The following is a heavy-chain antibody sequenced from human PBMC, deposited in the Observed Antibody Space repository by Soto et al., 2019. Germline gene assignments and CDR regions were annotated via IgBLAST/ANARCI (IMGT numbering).Heavy chain of an antibody. CDR3: ARSAGADNFDY. V-gene: IGHV2-70*01. Sequence: SCPTLVNPPQTPTLTCTFSGFSPSTSGSCVSWIPQPPGKALEWLALIDWDDDKYYSTSLKTRLTISKDTSKNQVVLTMTNMDPVDTATYYCARSAGADNFDYWGQGTLVTGSS. CDR1: GFSPSTSGSC. J-gene: IGHJ4*02. CDR2: IDWDDDK. D-gene: IGHD3-10*01.